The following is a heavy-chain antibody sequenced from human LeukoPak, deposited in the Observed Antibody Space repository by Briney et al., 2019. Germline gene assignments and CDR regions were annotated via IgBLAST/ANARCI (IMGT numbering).Heavy chain of an antibody. CDR2: ISYDGSNK. CDR3: ARDIGSGHHDYYYYMDV. D-gene: IGHD5/OR15-5a*01. CDR1: GFTFSSYA. J-gene: IGHJ6*03. Sequence: GGSLRLSCAASGFTFSSYAMHWVRQAPGKGPEWVAVISYDGSNKYYADSVKGRFTISRDNSKNTLYLQMNSLRAEDTAVYYCARDIGSGHHDYYYYMDVWGKGTTVTVSS. V-gene: IGHV3-30-3*01.